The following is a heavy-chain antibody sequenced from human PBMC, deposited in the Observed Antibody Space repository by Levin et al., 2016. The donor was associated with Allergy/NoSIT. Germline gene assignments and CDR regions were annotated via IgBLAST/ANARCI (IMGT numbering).Heavy chain of an antibody. CDR2: ISSSSSYT. D-gene: IGHD5-18*01. CDR3: ARGPGAGYSYGSDY. Sequence: RQAPGKGLEWVSYISSSSSYTNYADSVKGRFTISRDNAKNSLYLQMNSLRAEDTAVYYCARGPGAGYSYGSDYWGQGTLVTVSS. J-gene: IGHJ4*02. V-gene: IGHV3-11*05.